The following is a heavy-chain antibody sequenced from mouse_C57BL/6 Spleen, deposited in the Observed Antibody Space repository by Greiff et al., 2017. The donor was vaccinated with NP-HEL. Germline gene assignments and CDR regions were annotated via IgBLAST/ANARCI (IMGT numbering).Heavy chain of an antibody. J-gene: IGHJ3*01. CDR3: AREGYYGSSAWFAY. CDR2: IYPGSGST. D-gene: IGHD1-1*01. CDR1: GYTFTSYW. V-gene: IGHV1-55*01. Sequence: VQLQQSGAELVKPGASVKMSCKASGYTFTSYWITWVKQRPGQGLEWIGDIYPGSGSTNYNEKFKSKATLTVDTSSSTAYMQLSSLTSEDSAVYYGAREGYYGSSAWFAYWGQGTLVTVSA.